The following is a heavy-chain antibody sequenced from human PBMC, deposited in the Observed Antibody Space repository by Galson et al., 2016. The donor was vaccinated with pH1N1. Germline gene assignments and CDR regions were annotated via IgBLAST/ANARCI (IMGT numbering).Heavy chain of an antibody. CDR1: GGTFSNNA. D-gene: IGHD2-15*01. J-gene: IGHJ4*02. Sequence: SVKVSCKASGGTFSNNAINWVRQAPGQGLEWMGGFIPVFGMENSAQKFQGRVTITADEATSTAYMALTDLTSDDTAVYYCARDLGYCSGGSCPGVFDLWGQGTLVTVSS. CDR3: ARDLGYCSGGSCPGVFDL. V-gene: IGHV1-69*13. CDR2: FIPVFGME.